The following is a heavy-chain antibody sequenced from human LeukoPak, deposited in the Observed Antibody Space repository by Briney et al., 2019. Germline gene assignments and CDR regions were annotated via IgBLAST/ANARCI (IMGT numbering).Heavy chain of an antibody. D-gene: IGHD3-3*01. CDR1: GFTFSDYY. J-gene: IGHJ4*02. V-gene: IGHV3-11*01. CDR3: ATSRITIFGVVSGYFDY. CDR2: ISSSVSTI. Sequence: GGSRRLSCAASGFTFSDYYMSWIRQAPGKGLEWVSYISSSVSTIYYADSVKGRFTISRDNAKTSLYLQMNSLRAEDTAVYYCATSRITIFGVVSGYFDYWGQGTLVTVSS.